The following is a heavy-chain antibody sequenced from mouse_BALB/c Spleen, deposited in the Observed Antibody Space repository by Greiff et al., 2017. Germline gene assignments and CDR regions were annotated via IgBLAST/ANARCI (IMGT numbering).Heavy chain of an antibody. CDR1: GYTFTDYA. CDR3: AREGYDGSRFAY. Sequence: QVQLQQSGAELVRPGVSVKISCKGSGYTFTDYAMHWVKQSHAKSLEWIGVISTYYGDASYNQKFKGKATMTVDKSSSTAYMELARLTSEDSAIYYCAREGYDGSRFAYWGQGTLVTVSA. J-gene: IGHJ3*01. D-gene: IGHD2-14*01. V-gene: IGHV1S137*01. CDR2: ISTYYGDA.